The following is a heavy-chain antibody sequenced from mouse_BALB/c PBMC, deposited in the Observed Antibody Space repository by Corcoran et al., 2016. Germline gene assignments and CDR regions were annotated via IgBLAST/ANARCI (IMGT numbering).Heavy chain of an antibody. V-gene: IGHV1-9*01. CDR2: ILPGSGIT. D-gene: IGHD2-1*01. Sequence: QVQLQQSGAELMKPGASEKISCKAPGYTFSSYWIEWVKQRPGHGLEWIGEILPGSGITNYNEKFKGKATFTADTSSNTAYMQLSSLTSEDSAVYYCAREGDGNYVFAYWGQGTLVTVSA. CDR3: AREGDGNYVFAY. CDR1: GYTFSSYW. J-gene: IGHJ3*01.